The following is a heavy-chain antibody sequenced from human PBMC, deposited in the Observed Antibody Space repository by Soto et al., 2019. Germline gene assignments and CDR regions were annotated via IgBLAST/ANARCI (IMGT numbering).Heavy chain of an antibody. Sequence: QVQLLQSGPELMKPGASVKLSCKASGYTFRNYGINWVRQAPGQGLEWMGWISAYNGDTNYAHNFQGRVTMATDTPTSTAYMELRSLKSDDTAVYYCALDGRQFVPNSDNFEIWGQGTTVTVSS. D-gene: IGHD6-6*01. CDR3: ALDGRQFVPNSDNFEI. CDR1: GYTFRNYG. V-gene: IGHV1-18*01. J-gene: IGHJ3*02. CDR2: ISAYNGDT.